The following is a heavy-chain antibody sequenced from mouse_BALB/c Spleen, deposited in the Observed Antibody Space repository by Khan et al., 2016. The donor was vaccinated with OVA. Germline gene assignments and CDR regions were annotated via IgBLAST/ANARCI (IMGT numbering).Heavy chain of an antibody. J-gene: IGHJ3*01. CDR1: GYTFTDYY. CDR3: ARRNYFGYTFAY. D-gene: IGHD1-2*01. V-gene: IGHV1-77*01. CDR2: ISTGSGDT. Sequence: QVQLQQSGAELARPGASVKLSCKASGYTFTDYYINWVKQRTGQGLEWIGEISTGSGDTYYNEKFKGKATLTADKSSSPAYMQLNSLTSEASSVYFCARRNYFGYTFAYWGQGTLVTVSA.